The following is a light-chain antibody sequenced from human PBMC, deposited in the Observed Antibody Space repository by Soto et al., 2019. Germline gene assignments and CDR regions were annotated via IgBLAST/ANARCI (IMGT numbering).Light chain of an antibody. J-gene: IGKJ1*01. CDR1: QSVSSK. CDR2: GAS. V-gene: IGKV3-15*01. Sequence: EIVLTHSPGTLSVSPGERATLSCRASQSVSSKLAWYQQKPGQAPRLLFYGASTGATGIPGRFSGSGSETEFTLSISSLQSEDFAVYYCQQYNNWPGTFGQGTKVDIK. CDR3: QQYNNWPGT.